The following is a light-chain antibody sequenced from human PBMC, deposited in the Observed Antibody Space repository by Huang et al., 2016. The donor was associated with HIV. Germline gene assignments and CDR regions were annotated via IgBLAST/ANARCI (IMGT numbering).Light chain of an antibody. V-gene: IGKV3D-15*01. CDR2: GTS. J-gene: IGKJ4*01. CDR3: QRYEKWPPVLT. Sequence: EIMMTQSPATLSVSPGGRATLSCRATRNVSNNLAWYQQKTGQAPRLLIYGTSTRASGTPARVSVSGSATGFALTISGLRSESVAIYHCQRYEKWPPVLTFGGGTKV. CDR1: RNVSNN.